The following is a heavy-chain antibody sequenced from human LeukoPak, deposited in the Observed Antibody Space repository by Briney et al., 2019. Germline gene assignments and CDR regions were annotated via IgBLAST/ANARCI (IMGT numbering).Heavy chain of an antibody. V-gene: IGHV4-39*01. J-gene: IGHJ1*01. Sequence: SETLSLTCTVSGGSIRSSYYYWGWIRQPPGKGLEWIGSIYDSGSTYYNPSLKSRVTISVDTSKNQFSLKLRSVTAADTAVYYCARVSHDSGGVEYFQNWGQGTLVTVSS. CDR1: GGSIRSSYYY. D-gene: IGHD4-23*01. CDR2: IYDSGST. CDR3: ARVSHDSGGVEYFQN.